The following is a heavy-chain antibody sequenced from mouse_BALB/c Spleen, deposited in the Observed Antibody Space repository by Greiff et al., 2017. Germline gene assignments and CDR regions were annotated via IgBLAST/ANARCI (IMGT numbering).Heavy chain of an antibody. CDR1: GFTFSNYW. CDR3: TRAAWGSDY. CDR2: IRLKSNNYAT. J-gene: IGHJ2*01. D-gene: IGHD6-1*01. Sequence: EVKLVESGGGLVQPGGSMKLSCVASGFTFSNYWMNWVRQSPEKGLEWVAEIRLKSNNYATHYAESVKGRFTISRDDSKSSVYLQMNNLRAEDTGIYYCTRAAWGSDYWGQGTTLTVSS. V-gene: IGHV6-6*02.